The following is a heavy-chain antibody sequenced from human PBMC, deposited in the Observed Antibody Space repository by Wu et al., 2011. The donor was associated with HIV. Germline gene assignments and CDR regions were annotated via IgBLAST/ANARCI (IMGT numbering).Heavy chain of an antibody. D-gene: IGHD4-17*01. CDR2: FNLEDGGT. Sequence: QVQLVQSGAEVTKPGASVKVSCKVSGYTLDELSMHWVRQAPGKGLEWMGGFNLEDGGTISAQKFQGRTTITADESTSTVYMELSSLRSEDTAMFYCVISTVTTSYFDYWGQGTQVIVSS. CDR3: VISTVTTSYFDY. CDR1: GYTLDELS. J-gene: IGHJ4*02. V-gene: IGHV1-24*01.